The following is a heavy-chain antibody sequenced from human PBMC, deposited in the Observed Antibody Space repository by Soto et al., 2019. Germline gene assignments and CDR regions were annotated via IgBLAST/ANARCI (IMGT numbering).Heavy chain of an antibody. CDR3: ARNIPYDFWSGYSRNYYYYGMDV. V-gene: IGHV3-33*01. Sequence: QVQLVESGGGVVQPGRSLRLSCAASGFTFSSYGMHWVRQAPGKGLEWVAVIWYDGSNKYYADSVKGRFTISRDNSKNTRYLQMNSLRAEDMAVYYCARNIPYDFWSGYSRNYYYYGMDVWGQGTTVTVSS. J-gene: IGHJ6*02. CDR2: IWYDGSNK. D-gene: IGHD3-3*01. CDR1: GFTFSSYG.